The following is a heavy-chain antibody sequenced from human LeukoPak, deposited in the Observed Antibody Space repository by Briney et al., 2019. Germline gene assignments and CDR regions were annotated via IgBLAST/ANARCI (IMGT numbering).Heavy chain of an antibody. CDR2: IYYSGST. D-gene: IGHD3-22*01. V-gene: IGHV4-39*01. CDR3: ARLYYDSSGYYQICYFDY. CDR1: GGSISSRSYY. J-gene: IGHJ4*02. Sequence: SETLSLTCIVSGGSISSRSYYWGWIRQPPGKGLEWIGSIYYSGSTYYNPSLKSRVTISVDTSKNQFSLNLSSVTAADTAVYYCARLYYDSSGYYQICYFDYWGQGTLVTVSS.